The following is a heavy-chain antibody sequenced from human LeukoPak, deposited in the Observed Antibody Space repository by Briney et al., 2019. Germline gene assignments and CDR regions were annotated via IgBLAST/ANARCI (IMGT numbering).Heavy chain of an antibody. CDR1: GFTFSSYA. CDR3: AKDRRRIAVAGISPFDY. J-gene: IGHJ4*02. Sequence: GGSLRLSCAASGFTFSSYAMSWVRQAPGKGLEWVSAISGSGGSTYYADSVKGRFTISRDNSKNTLYLQMNSLRAGDTAVYYCAKDRRRIAVAGISPFDYWGQGTLVTVSS. CDR2: ISGSGGST. D-gene: IGHD6-19*01. V-gene: IGHV3-23*01.